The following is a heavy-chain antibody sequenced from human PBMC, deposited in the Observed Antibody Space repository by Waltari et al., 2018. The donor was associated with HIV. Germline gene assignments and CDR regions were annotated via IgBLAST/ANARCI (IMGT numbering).Heavy chain of an antibody. D-gene: IGHD3-16*01. Sequence: QDQLIQSGTEVKEPGASLRVSCRASGYTFIGYFIHWVRQAPGQGLEWMGDLKPRSGDTEYAQKFLGRVTLTGDTSVNTAYLDLKGLRLDDTATYFCHRPWDSDHWGSDLWGQGTLVIVS. J-gene: IGHJ4*01. CDR2: LKPRSGDT. CDR1: GYTFIGYF. V-gene: IGHV1-2*02. CDR3: HRPWDSDHWGSDL.